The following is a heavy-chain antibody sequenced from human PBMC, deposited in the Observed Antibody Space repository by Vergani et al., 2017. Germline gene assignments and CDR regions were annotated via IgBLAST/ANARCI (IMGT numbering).Heavy chain of an antibody. V-gene: IGHV4-34*01. D-gene: IGHD4-11*01. J-gene: IGHJ6*03. Sequence: QVQLQQWGGGLLKPSETLSLTCVVNGGSFTSYHWTLIRQSPGEGLEGVGDIDHTGRPDYNPSLKSRRTMSVDKSRNQFSLTLNSVTATDTAIYFCAGVNTETNGHLYYYYYMDGWLQGTADAVS. CDR1: GGSFTSYH. CDR2: IDHTGRP. CDR3: AGVNTETNGHLYYYYYMDG.